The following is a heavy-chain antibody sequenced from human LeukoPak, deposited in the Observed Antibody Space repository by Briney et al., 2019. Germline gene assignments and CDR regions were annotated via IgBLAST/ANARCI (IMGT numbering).Heavy chain of an antibody. CDR1: GYTFTGYY. D-gene: IGHD3-10*01. CDR3: ARAGSGSYWDYFDY. Sequence: GASVKVSCKASGYTFTGYYMHWVRQAPGQGLEWMGWINPNSGGTNCAQKFQGWVTMTRDTSISTAYMELSRLRSDDTAVYYCARAGSGSYWDYFDYWGQGTLVTVSS. V-gene: IGHV1-2*04. J-gene: IGHJ4*02. CDR2: INPNSGGT.